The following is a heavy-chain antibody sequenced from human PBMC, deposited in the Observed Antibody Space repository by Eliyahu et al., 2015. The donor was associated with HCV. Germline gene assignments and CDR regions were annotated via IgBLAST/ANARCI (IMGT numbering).Heavy chain of an antibody. Sequence: EVQLLESGGGLVQPGGSLSLSCAPXGFTFSSYAXXWVRQAXGKGLEWVXAISGSGGSTYYADSVKGRFTISRDNSKNTLYLQMNSLRAEDTAVYYCAKDADIGSSGWFDYWGQGTLVTVSS. CDR3: AKDADIGSSGWFDY. J-gene: IGHJ4*02. CDR1: GFTFSSYA. CDR2: ISGSGGST. V-gene: IGHV3-23*01. D-gene: IGHD6-19*01.